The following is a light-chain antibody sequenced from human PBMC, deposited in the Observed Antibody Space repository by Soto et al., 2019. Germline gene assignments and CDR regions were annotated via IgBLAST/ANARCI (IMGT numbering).Light chain of an antibody. CDR2: QPS. CDR3: QDYDSYSEA. V-gene: IGKV1-5*03. J-gene: IGKJ1*01. Sequence: EIQFTQSRSPLSGSKRDRVTITCRARQTISSWLAWYQQKPGKAPKPPIYQPSTLNSRVQSRFSGRGSGPEFTLTISCLQPDDCETYSCQDYDSYSEAFGPGSKV. CDR1: QTISSW.